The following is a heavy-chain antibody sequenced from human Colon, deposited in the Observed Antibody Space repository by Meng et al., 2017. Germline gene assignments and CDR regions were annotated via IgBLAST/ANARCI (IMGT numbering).Heavy chain of an antibody. D-gene: IGHD3-16*01. Sequence: DVQLVESGGGLLQPGGSLRLSCAASGFMFSSYWIHWVRQVPGKGLVWVSRINSYGTIANYADSVKGRFTISRDNAKNTLYLQMDSLRAEDTAVYYCTRYYDATVPFDHWGQGTLVTVSS. CDR2: INSYGTIA. CDR1: GFMFSSYW. V-gene: IGHV3-74*01. CDR3: TRYYDATVPFDH. J-gene: IGHJ4*02.